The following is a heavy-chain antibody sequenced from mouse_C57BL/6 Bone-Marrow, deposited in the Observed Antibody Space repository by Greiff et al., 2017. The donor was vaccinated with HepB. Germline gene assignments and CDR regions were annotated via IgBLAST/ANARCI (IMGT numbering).Heavy chain of an antibody. CDR3: AAAGGDWFAY. CDR1: GYSITSGYD. V-gene: IGHV3-1*01. J-gene: IGHJ3*01. Sequence: EVQGVESGPGMVKPSQSLSLTCTVTGYSITSGYDWHWIRHFPGNKLEWMGYISYSGSTNYNPSPKSRISITHDTSKNHFFLKLNSVTTEDTATYYCAAAGGDWFAYGGQGTLVTVSA. CDR2: ISYSGST.